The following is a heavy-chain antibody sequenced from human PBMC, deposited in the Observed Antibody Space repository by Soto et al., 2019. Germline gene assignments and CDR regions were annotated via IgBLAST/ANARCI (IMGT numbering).Heavy chain of an antibody. J-gene: IGHJ5*02. CDR3: AQGIQEGFDP. D-gene: IGHD1-20*01. CDR2: IYYNGII. V-gene: IGHV4-30-4*01. CDR1: GDSITDGDID. Sequence: TLSLTCTVSGDSITDGDIDWSCIRQPPGQDLVSIAYIYYNGIIYYKPSLRCRVTISFDPSKNQLSLTTTSVTDAAAAYYSCAQGIQEGFDPWGQGTLVTVSS.